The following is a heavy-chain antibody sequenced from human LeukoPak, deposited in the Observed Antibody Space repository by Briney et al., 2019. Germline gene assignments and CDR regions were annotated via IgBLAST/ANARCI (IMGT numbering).Heavy chain of an antibody. CDR1: GYSFTTYW. D-gene: IGHD1-1*01. V-gene: IGHV5-51*01. Sequence: GESLKISCKASGYSFTTYWIGWARQMPGKGLECMGIIYPGDSDTRYSPSFQGQVTISADKSISTAYLQWSSLKASDTAMYYCARHETGPYFDYWGQGTLVTVSS. J-gene: IGHJ4*02. CDR2: IYPGDSDT. CDR3: ARHETGPYFDY.